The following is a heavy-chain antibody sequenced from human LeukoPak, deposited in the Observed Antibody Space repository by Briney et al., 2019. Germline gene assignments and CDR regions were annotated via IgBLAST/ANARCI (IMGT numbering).Heavy chain of an antibody. D-gene: IGHD6-13*01. V-gene: IGHV5-51*01. CDR3: ARHYEQQLDFTWFDP. CDR1: GYSFTSYW. Sequence: GESLKISCKGSGYSFTSYWIGWVRQMPGKGLEWMGIICPGDSDTRYSPSFQGQVTISADKSISTAYLQWSSLKASDTAMYYCARHYEQQLDFTWFDPWGQGTLVTVSS. CDR2: ICPGDSDT. J-gene: IGHJ5*02.